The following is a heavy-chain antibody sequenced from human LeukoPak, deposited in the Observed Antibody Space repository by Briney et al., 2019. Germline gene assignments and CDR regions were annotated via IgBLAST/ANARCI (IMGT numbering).Heavy chain of an antibody. V-gene: IGHV4-34*01. J-gene: IGHJ4*02. CDR3: ARPRGRRFGELCLFDY. Sequence: SETLSLTCAVYGGSFSGYYWSWIRQPPGKGLEWIGEINHSGSTNYNPSLKSRVTISVDTSKNPFSLKLSSVTAADTAVYYCARPRGRRFGELCLFDYWGQGTLVTVSS. D-gene: IGHD3-10*01. CDR1: GGSFSGYY. CDR2: INHSGST.